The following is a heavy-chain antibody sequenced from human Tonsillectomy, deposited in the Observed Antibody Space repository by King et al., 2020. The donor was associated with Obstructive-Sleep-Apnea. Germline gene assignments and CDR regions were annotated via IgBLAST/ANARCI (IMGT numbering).Heavy chain of an antibody. CDR1: GGSISGCY. J-gene: IGHJ4*02. CDR3: ARDGGSSWYSFDY. D-gene: IGHD6-13*01. Sequence: VQLQESGPGLVEPSETLSLTCTVSGGSISGCYWSRSRQPAGKGLEWIGRVYISCNTYCTPSLMSRVTMSGDTAKNQFFRKLSSVTAADTAVYYCARDGGSSWYSFDYWGQGTLVTVSS. V-gene: IGHV4-4*07. CDR2: VYISCNT.